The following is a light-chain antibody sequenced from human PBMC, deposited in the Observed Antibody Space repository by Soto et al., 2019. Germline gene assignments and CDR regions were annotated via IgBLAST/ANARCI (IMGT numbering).Light chain of an antibody. CDR3: MQATQSPWT. Sequence: DIVMTQTPLSSPVTLGQAASISCRSSQSLVHNDGNTYLSWFQQRPGQPPRLLIYKVSDRFSGVPDRLSGSGAGTDVKLTISRVEAEDVWVYYCMQATQSPWTFGQGTKVEIK. J-gene: IGKJ1*01. V-gene: IGKV2-24*01. CDR2: KVS. CDR1: QSLVHNDGNTY.